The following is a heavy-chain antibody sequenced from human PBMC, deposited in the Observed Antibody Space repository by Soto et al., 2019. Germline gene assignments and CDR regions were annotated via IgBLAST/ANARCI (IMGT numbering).Heavy chain of an antibody. D-gene: IGHD2-15*01. Sequence: QVKLVESRGGVVQPGRSLRLSCAASGFTFSSYAMHWVRQAPGKGLEWVAVISYDGSNKYYADSVKGRFTISRDNSKNTLYLQMNILRAEDTAVYYCARGGGYCSGGSCYSGVPYGMDVWGQGTTVTVSS. CDR2: ISYDGSNK. J-gene: IGHJ6*02. CDR3: ARGGGYCSGGSCYSGVPYGMDV. CDR1: GFTFSSYA. V-gene: IGHV3-30-3*01.